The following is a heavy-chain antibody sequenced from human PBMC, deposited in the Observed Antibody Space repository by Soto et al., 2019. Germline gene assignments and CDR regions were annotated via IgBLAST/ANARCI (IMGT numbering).Heavy chain of an antibody. CDR2: INHSGST. CDR1: GGSFSGYY. Sequence: QVQLQQWGAGLLKPSETLSLTCAVYGGSFSGYYWSWIRQPPGKGLEWIGEINHSGSTNYNPSLNSRVTISVDTSKNQFSLKLSSVTAADTAVYYCARGPVWIQLWLRSYFDYWGQGTLVTVSS. CDR3: ARGPVWIQLWLRSYFDY. J-gene: IGHJ4*02. D-gene: IGHD5-18*01. V-gene: IGHV4-34*01.